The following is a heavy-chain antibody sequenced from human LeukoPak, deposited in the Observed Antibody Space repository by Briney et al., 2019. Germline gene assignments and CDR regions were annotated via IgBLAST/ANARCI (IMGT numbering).Heavy chain of an antibody. V-gene: IGHV1-69*13. CDR2: IIRIFGTA. Sequence: ASVKVSCKASGGTFSSYAISWVRQAPGQGLEWMGGIIRIFGTANYAQRFQGRVTITADESTSTAYMELSSLRSEDTAVYYCASISRGGYDILTGYYPNWFDPWGQGTLVTVSS. CDR1: GGTFSSYA. J-gene: IGHJ5*02. D-gene: IGHD3-9*01. CDR3: ASISRGGYDILTGYYPNWFDP.